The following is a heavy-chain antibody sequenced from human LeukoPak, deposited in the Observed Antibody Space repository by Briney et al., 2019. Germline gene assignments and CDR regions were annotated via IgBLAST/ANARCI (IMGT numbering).Heavy chain of an antibody. Sequence: ASVKVSCKASGYTFTSYGISWVRQPPGQGLEGRGWISADNANTKYAQKFQGRVTMTRDTSTSTVYMELSSLRSEDTAVYYCARVRADSGSYYGDYWGQGTLVTVSS. V-gene: IGHV1-18*01. CDR3: ARVRADSGSYYGDY. CDR1: GYTFTSYG. CDR2: ISADNANT. J-gene: IGHJ4*02. D-gene: IGHD1-26*01.